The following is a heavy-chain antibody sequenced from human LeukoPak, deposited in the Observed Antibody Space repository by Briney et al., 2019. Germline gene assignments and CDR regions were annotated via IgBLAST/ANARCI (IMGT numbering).Heavy chain of an antibody. CDR2: IYYSGST. D-gene: IGHD3-10*01. Sequence: SQTLSLTCTVSGGSISSGGYYWSWIRQPPGKGLEWIGYIYYSGSTYYNPSLKSRVTISVDTSKNQFSLKLSSVTAADTAVYYCATLGWFGELFEDYWGQGTLVTVS. V-gene: IGHV4-31*03. J-gene: IGHJ4*02. CDR3: ATLGWFGELFEDY. CDR1: GGSISSGGYY.